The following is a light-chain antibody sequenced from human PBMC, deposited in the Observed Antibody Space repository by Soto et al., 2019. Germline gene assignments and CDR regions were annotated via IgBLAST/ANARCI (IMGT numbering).Light chain of an antibody. V-gene: IGLV2-14*03. CDR2: DVS. Sequence: QSVLTQPASVSGSPGQSITISSTGTSSDVGGYNYVSWYQQHPGEAPKLMIYDVSDRPSGVSNRFSASKSGNTASLTISGLQPEDEADYFCCSYTSSSTPWVFGTGTKVTVL. CDR3: CSYTSSSTPWV. CDR1: SSDVGGYNY. J-gene: IGLJ1*01.